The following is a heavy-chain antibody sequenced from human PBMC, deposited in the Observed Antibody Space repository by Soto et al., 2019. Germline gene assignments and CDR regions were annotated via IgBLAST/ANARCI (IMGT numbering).Heavy chain of an antibody. J-gene: IGHJ4*02. CDR2: IYYRGTT. CDR1: GASVSSDDYY. D-gene: IGHD2-2*01. Sequence: PSETLSLTCNVSGASVSSDDYYWTWIRQPPGKGLEWIGYIYYRGTTHYSPSLKSRVSMSVDTSRNQFSLNLTSVTAPDTAVYYCARALKIPASGTYDYWGQGTLVTVSS. V-gene: IGHV4-61*08. CDR3: ARALKIPASGTYDY.